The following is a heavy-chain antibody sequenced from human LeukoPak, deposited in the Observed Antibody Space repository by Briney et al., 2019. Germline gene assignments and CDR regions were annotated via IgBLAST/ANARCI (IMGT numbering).Heavy chain of an antibody. CDR2: IYHSGST. J-gene: IGHJ4*02. V-gene: IGHV4-39*07. CDR1: GGSISSSSYY. Sequence: SETLSLTCTVSGGSISSSSYYWGWIRQPPGKGLEWIGSIYHSGSTYYNPSLKSRVTISVDTSKNQFSLKLSSVTAADTAVYYCARDLRYSSSSVDYWGQGTLVTVSS. CDR3: ARDLRYSSSSVDY. D-gene: IGHD6-6*01.